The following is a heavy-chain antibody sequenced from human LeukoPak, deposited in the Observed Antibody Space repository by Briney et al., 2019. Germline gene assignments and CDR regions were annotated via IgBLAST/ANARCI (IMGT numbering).Heavy chain of an antibody. J-gene: IGHJ4*02. CDR1: GGSISSYY. Sequence: SETLSLTCTVSGGSISSYYWSWIRQPPGKGLEWIGYIYDTGNTNYNPSLKSRVTISVDTSKNQFSLKLTSVTAADTAVYYCASGETGSTLGGYWGQGTLVTVSS. CDR3: ASGETGSTLGGY. CDR2: IYDTGNT. V-gene: IGHV4-59*01. D-gene: IGHD1-1*01.